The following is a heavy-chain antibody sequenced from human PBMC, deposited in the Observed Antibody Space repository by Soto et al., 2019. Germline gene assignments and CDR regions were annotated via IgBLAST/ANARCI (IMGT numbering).Heavy chain of an antibody. D-gene: IGHD3-10*01. Sequence: GASVKVSCKASGYTFTSYGISWVRQAPGQGLEWMGWISTYNGNTKYAQKLQGRVTMTTDTSTSTAYMELRSLGSDDTAVFYCAREMVRGVGSDYWGQGTLVTVSS. J-gene: IGHJ4*02. CDR2: ISTYNGNT. V-gene: IGHV1-18*01. CDR1: GYTFTSYG. CDR3: AREMVRGVGSDY.